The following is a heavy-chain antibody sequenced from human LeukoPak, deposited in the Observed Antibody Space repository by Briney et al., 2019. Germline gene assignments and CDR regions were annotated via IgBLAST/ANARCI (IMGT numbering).Heavy chain of an antibody. Sequence: SETLSLTCTVSGDSIGYYYWSWIRQPPGKGLEWIGYIYYTGSTDYNPSLKSRVTISVDTSKNQFSLKLSSVTAADTAVYYCARGGMIVASVSAFDIWGQGTMVTVSS. D-gene: IGHD3-22*01. V-gene: IGHV4-59*12. CDR2: IYYTGST. CDR1: GDSIGYYY. CDR3: ARGGMIVASVSAFDI. J-gene: IGHJ3*02.